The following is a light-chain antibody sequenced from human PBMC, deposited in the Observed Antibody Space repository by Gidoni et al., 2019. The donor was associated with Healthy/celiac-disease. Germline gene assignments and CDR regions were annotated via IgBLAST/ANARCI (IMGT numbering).Light chain of an antibody. CDR3: QQYNNWPPIT. CDR1: QCVSSN. J-gene: IGKJ5*01. V-gene: IGKV3-15*01. CDR2: GAS. Sequence: EIVMTQSPAALSVSPGERVTLTCRASQCVSSNLACYQQKPGQVPRLLIFGASTRVTGLPARCSGSGSGTEFTLTISSLQSEDFAVYYCQQYNNWPPITFGQGTRLEIK.